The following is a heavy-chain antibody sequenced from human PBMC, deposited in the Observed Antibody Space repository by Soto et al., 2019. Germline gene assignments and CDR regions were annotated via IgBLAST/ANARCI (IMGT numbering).Heavy chain of an antibody. CDR2: IYYTGST. D-gene: IGHD6-25*01. J-gene: IGHJ5*02. V-gene: IGHV4-31*03. CDR3: ARNESGNGWFDP. CDR1: GGFVNSGYDYWRYY. Sequence: QVQLQESGPGLVKPSQTLSLTCTVTGGFVNSGYDYWRYYRSWIRQHPGKGLEWIGNIYYTGSTDYNPSLKSRVTISVDTSKNQFSLTLRSVTAADTAVYYCARNESGNGWFDPWGQGTLVTVSS.